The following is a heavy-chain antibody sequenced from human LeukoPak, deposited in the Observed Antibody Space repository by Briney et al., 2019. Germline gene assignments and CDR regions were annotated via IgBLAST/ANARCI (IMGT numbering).Heavy chain of an antibody. V-gene: IGHV5-10-1*01. CDR3: ARHLRVNYYGSGSYAPPNS. J-gene: IGHJ4*02. Sequence: GESLKISCKGSGYSFTSYWISWVRQMPGKGLEWMGRIDPSDSYTNYSPSFQGRVAISADKSISTAYLQWSSLKASDTAMYYCARHLRVNYYGSGSYAPPNSWGQGTLVTVSS. D-gene: IGHD3-10*01. CDR1: GYSFTSYW. CDR2: IDPSDSYT.